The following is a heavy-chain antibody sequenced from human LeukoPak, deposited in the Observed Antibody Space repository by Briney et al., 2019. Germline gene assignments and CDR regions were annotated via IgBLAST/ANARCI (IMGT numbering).Heavy chain of an antibody. D-gene: IGHD4-23*01. Sequence: KPSETLSLTCTVSGGSISSYYWSWIRQPAGKGPEWIGRIYTSGSTNYNPSLKSRVTISVDTSKNQFSLKLSSVTAADTAVYYCARAHPTHGGGWFDPWGQGTLVTVSS. CDR2: IYTSGST. CDR1: GGSISSYY. CDR3: ARAHPTHGGGWFDP. J-gene: IGHJ5*02. V-gene: IGHV4-4*07.